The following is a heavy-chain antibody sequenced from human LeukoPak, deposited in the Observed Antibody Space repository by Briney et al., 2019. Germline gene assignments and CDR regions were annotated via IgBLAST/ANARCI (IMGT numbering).Heavy chain of an antibody. CDR1: GFTFSSYA. CDR2: ISYDGSNK. J-gene: IGHJ4*02. Sequence: GGSPRLSCAASGFTFSSYAMHWVRQAPGKGLEWVAVISYDGSNKFYADSVKGRFTISRDNSKNTLYLQMNSLRAEDTALYYCARKRMQKQWLLIGSFDYWGQGTLVTVSS. V-gene: IGHV3-30-3*01. CDR3: ARKRMQKQWLLIGSFDY. D-gene: IGHD6-19*01.